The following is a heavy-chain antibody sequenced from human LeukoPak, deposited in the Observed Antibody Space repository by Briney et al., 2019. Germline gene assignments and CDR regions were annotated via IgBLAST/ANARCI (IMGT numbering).Heavy chain of an antibody. CDR1: GYTFSDYY. CDR2: INPNSGGT. CDR3: ARDPSIRGNFDH. V-gene: IGHV1-2*02. J-gene: IGHJ4*02. Sequence: GASVKVSCKASGYTFSDYYMHWVRQAPGQGPEWMGWINPNSGGTNYAQKFQGRVTMTRDTSINTAYVEVGRLRSDDTAVYYCARDPSIRGNFDHWGQGTLVTVSS. D-gene: IGHD3-3*02.